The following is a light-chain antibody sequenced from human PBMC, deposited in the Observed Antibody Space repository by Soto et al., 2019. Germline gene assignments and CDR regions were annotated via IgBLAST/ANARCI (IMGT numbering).Light chain of an antibody. CDR1: QGIGDT. V-gene: IGKV3-11*01. CDR2: DTS. Sequence: EVVMRQSPATLSVSPGAGATLSCRASQGIGDTLAWYHHKPGQTPRLLIYDTSTRATGVPTRFSGSRSGTDFTITISSLEPEDFAVYYGQQRSDWPPTFGQGTRLEI. CDR3: QQRSDWPPT. J-gene: IGKJ5*01.